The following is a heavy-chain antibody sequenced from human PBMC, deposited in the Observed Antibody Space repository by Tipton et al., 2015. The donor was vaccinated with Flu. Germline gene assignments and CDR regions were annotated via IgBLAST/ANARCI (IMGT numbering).Heavy chain of an antibody. Sequence: LRLSCTVSGGSISRYYLSWIRQSPGKGLEWIGYIYDSGGTNYNPSLKSRVTISVDTSKSQFSLNLSSVTAADTAVYYCARRFSYGSDYFDYWGQGTLVTVSS. CDR1: GGSISRYY. V-gene: IGHV4-59*08. J-gene: IGHJ4*02. CDR2: IYDSGGT. D-gene: IGHD5-18*01. CDR3: ARRFSYGSDYFDY.